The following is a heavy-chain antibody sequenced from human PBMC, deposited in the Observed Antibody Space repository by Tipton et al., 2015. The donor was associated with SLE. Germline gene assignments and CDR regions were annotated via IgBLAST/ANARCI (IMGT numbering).Heavy chain of an antibody. Sequence: SLRLSCAASGFTFSSYAMHWVRQAPGKGLEWVAVISYDGSNKYYADSVKGRFTISRDNSKNTLYLQMNSLRAEDTAVYYCARGGGGSSIFDYWGQGTLVTVSS. CDR1: GFTFSSYA. CDR3: ARGGGGSSIFDY. V-gene: IGHV3-30-3*01. J-gene: IGHJ4*02. CDR2: ISYDGSNK. D-gene: IGHD1-26*01.